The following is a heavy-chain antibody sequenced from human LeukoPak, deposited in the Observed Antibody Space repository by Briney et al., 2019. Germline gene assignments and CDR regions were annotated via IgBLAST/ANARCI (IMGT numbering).Heavy chain of an antibody. CDR2: IYPNNGAT. Sequence: GASVKVSCKASGYTFSGTGQYLYWLRQAPGLGLECMGWIYPNNGATAYAQQFQGRVATTRDTSINTAYMELSRLRPDDTAVYYCARDGPAQMVDFDYWGQGALVTVSS. D-gene: IGHD3-10*01. CDR1: GYTFSGTGQY. V-gene: IGHV1-2*02. CDR3: ARDGPAQMVDFDY. J-gene: IGHJ4*02.